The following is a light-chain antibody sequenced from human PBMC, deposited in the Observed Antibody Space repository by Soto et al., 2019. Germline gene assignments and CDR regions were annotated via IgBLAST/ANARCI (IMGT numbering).Light chain of an antibody. Sequence: QSALTQPASVSGSPGQSITISCTGTSSDIGGYNYVSWYQQYPGKAPKLMIYEVSNRPSGVSNRFSGSKSGNTASLTISGLQAEDEADYYCNSYTSSSTPYVFGTGTTVTVL. CDR1: SSDIGGYNY. CDR3: NSYTSSSTPYV. CDR2: EVS. V-gene: IGLV2-14*01. J-gene: IGLJ1*01.